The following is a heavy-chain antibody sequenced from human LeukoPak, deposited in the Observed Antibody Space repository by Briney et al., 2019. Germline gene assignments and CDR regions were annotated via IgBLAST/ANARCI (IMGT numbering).Heavy chain of an antibody. Sequence: GGSLRLSCAASGFTFSSYSMNWVRQAPGKGLEWASSISSSSSYIYYADSVKGRFTTSRDNAKNSLYLQMNSLRAEDTAVYYCARDGLHLGLGAFDIWGQGTMVTVSS. CDR3: ARDGLHLGLGAFDI. D-gene: IGHD3-16*01. CDR2: ISSSSSYI. J-gene: IGHJ3*02. CDR1: GFTFSSYS. V-gene: IGHV3-21*01.